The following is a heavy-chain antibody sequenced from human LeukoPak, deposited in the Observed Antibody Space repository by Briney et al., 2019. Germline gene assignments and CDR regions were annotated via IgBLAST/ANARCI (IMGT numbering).Heavy chain of an antibody. CDR2: IDNGGSYT. J-gene: IGHJ4*02. CDR1: GFIFSSKW. D-gene: IGHD3-22*01. Sequence: GSLILSCAASGFIFSSKWIHWVRQAPGKGLEWVSRIDNGGSYTSYADSVKGRFTISRDNAKNTLYLRMNSLRAEDTAVYYCARDLPISDSSGYYLDYWGQGTVVTVSS. V-gene: IGHV3-74*01. CDR3: ARDLPISDSSGYYLDY.